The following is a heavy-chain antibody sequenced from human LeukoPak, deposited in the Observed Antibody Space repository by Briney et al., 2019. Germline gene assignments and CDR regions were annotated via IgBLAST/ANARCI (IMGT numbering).Heavy chain of an antibody. D-gene: IGHD4-17*01. J-gene: IGHJ4*02. CDR2: IKQDGGQI. CDR3: ARLGARQMLEY. V-gene: IGHV3-7*01. CDR1: EFTFNSYW. Sequence: PGGSLRLSCAASEFTFNSYWMSWVRQAPGKGLEWVANIKQDGGQIYYLDSVKGRFTVSRDNAKNPLYLQMNSLRAEDTAVYYCARLGARQMLEYWGQGTLVTVSS.